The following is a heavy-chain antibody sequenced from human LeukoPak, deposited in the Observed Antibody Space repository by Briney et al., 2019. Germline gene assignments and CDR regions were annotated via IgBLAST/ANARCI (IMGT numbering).Heavy chain of an antibody. Sequence: AASVKVSCKASGGTFSSYAISWVRQDPGQGLEWMGGNIPIFGTANYAQKFQGRVTITADESTSTPYMERMSLRSEDTSVYYCARHSGWYVFDYWGQGTLVTVSS. CDR2: NIPIFGTA. CDR1: GGTFSSYA. V-gene: IGHV1-69*13. J-gene: IGHJ4*02. CDR3: ARHSGWYVFDY. D-gene: IGHD6-19*01.